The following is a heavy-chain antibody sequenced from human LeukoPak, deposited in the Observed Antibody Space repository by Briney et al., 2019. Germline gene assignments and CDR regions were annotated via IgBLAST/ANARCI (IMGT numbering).Heavy chain of an antibody. D-gene: IGHD6-19*01. CDR1: GFPFSNYA. CDR3: AKDRSWIAVYDAFDI. CDR2: VSDDGANQ. Sequence: PGSSLRLSCAASGFPFSNYALHWVRQAPGKGLEWVAVVSDDGANQFYADFVKGRFTVSRDNSKNTLYLQMNSLRAEDTAVYYCAKDRSWIAVYDAFDIWGQGTMVTVSS. J-gene: IGHJ3*02. V-gene: IGHV3-30-3*01.